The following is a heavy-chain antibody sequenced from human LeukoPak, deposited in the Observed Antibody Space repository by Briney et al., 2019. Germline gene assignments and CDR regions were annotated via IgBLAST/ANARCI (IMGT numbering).Heavy chain of an antibody. J-gene: IGHJ4*02. V-gene: IGHV3-48*01. CDR1: GFTFSSYS. D-gene: IGHD1-26*01. CDR2: ISSSSSTI. Sequence: GGSLRLSCAASGFTFSSYSMNWARQAPGKGLEWVSYISSSSSTIYYADSVKGRFTISRDNAKNSLYLQMNSLRAEDTAVYYCARFRSGSYFDYWGQGTLVTVSS. CDR3: ARFRSGSYFDY.